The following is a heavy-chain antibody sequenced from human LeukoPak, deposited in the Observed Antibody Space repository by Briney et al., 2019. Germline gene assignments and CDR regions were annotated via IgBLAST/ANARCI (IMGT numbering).Heavy chain of an antibody. CDR3: ARVGWGKCQPPNYFDY. D-gene: IGHD3-16*01. CDR1: GFTFSSYE. Sequence: PGGSLRLSCAASGFTFSSYEMNWVRQAPGKGLEWVSYISSSGSTIYYADSVKGRFTISRDNAKNSLYLQMNSLRAEDTAVYYCARVGWGKCQPPNYFDYWGQGTLVTVSS. J-gene: IGHJ4*02. V-gene: IGHV3-48*03. CDR2: ISSSGSTI.